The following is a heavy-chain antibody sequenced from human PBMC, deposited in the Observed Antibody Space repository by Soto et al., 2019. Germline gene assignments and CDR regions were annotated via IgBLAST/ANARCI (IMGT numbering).Heavy chain of an antibody. CDR2: TYYRSKWYN. V-gene: IGHV6-1*01. D-gene: IGHD6-19*01. CDR3: ARESVAPKGIAVAAVDY. J-gene: IGHJ4*02. Sequence: KQSQTLSLTCAISGDSVSSNSAAWNWIRQSPSRGLEWLGRTYYRSKWYNDYAVSVKSRITINPDTSKNQFSLQLNSVTPEDTAVYYCARESVAPKGIAVAAVDYWGQGTLVTVSS. CDR1: GDSVSSNSAA.